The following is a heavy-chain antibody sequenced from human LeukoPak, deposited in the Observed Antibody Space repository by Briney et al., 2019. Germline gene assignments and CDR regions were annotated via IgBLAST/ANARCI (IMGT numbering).Heavy chain of an antibody. V-gene: IGHV3-23*01. CDR1: GFTFSSYA. CDR2: FSGSGGST. D-gene: IGHD3-9*01. Sequence: GGSPRLSCAASGFTFSSYAMSWVRQAPGKGLEWVSAFSGSGGSTYYADSVKGRFTISRDNSKSTLYLQMNSLRAEDTALYYCAREPGYLHDAFDIWGQGTMVTVSS. J-gene: IGHJ3*02. CDR3: AREPGYLHDAFDI.